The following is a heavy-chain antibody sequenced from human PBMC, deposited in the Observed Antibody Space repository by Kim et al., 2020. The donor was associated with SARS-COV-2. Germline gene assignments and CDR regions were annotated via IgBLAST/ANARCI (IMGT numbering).Heavy chain of an antibody. Sequence: ASVKVSCKASGYTFTSYAMNWVRQAPGQGLEWMGWINTNTGNPTYAQGFTGRFVFSLDTSVSTAYLQISSLKAEDTAVYYCARDDHCSSTSCYDVWGQGTLVPVSS. D-gene: IGHD2-2*01. CDR2: INTNTGNP. J-gene: IGHJ4*02. V-gene: IGHV7-4-1*02. CDR3: ARDDHCSSTSCYDV. CDR1: GYTFTSYA.